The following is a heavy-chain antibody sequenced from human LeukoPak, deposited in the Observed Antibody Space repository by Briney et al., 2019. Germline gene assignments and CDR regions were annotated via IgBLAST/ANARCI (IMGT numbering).Heavy chain of an antibody. Sequence: PSETLSLTCSVSGDSINSYSWTWIRQPPGKGLEWIGYIHDRGFTHYSPSLKSRLTISRDTSKNQVSLRLTSVTAAATAVYFCARLLFDYSDGGVSYGGPHLPDWGQGTLVSVSS. CDR3: ARLLFDYSDGGVSYGGPHLPD. J-gene: IGHJ4*02. CDR2: IHDRGFT. D-gene: IGHD3-22*01. CDR1: GDSINSYS. V-gene: IGHV4-59*01.